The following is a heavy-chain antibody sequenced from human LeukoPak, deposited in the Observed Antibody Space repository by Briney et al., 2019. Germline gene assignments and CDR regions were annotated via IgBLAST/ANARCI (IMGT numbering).Heavy chain of an antibody. V-gene: IGHV3-23*01. Sequence: GGSLRLSCAASGFAFTRYAMSWVRQAPPGKGLEWVSGISDTGGSTYYADSVKGRFTISRDNSKNTLYLQMNSLRAEDTAVYYCAKDLYSNYGPADYWGQGNLVTVSS. CDR2: ISDTGGST. CDR3: AKDLYSNYGPADY. D-gene: IGHD4-11*01. CDR1: GFAFTRYA. J-gene: IGHJ4*02.